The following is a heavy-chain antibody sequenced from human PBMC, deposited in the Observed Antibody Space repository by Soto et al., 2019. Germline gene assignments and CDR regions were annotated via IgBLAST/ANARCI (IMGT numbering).Heavy chain of an antibody. CDR3: ARDSTTTVTQEDAFDI. CDR1: GGSISSYY. J-gene: IGHJ3*02. D-gene: IGHD4-17*01. CDR2: IYYSGST. V-gene: IGHV4-59*01. Sequence: PSETLSLTCTVSGGSISSYYWSWIRQPPGKGLEWIGYIYYSGSTNYNPSLKSRVTISVDTSKNQFSLKLSSVTAADTAVYYCARDSTTTVTQEDAFDIWGQGTMVNVSS.